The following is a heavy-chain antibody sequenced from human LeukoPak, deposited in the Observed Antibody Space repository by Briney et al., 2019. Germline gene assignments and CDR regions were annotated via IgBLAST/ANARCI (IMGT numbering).Heavy chain of an antibody. J-gene: IGHJ4*02. D-gene: IGHD3-3*02. CDR1: GFNFIVYI. Sequence: GGSLRLSCAVSGFNFIVYIFNGVRQAPGKGVEWVSAICDRGGAIYNADSLRDRFTLSRENSSNSLFLYMNSLRAEYTDVYYRPRVGCVAFSDYWGRGAMV. CDR2: ICDRGGAI. V-gene: IGHV3-21*04. CDR3: PRVGCVAFSDY.